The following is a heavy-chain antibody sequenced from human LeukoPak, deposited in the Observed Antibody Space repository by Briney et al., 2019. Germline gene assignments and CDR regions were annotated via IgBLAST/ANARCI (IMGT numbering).Heavy chain of an antibody. D-gene: IGHD3-22*01. J-gene: IGHJ4*02. V-gene: IGHV3-21*01. Sequence: PGGSLRLSCAASGFTFSSYSMNWVRQAPGKGLEWVSSISSSSSYIYYADSVKGRFTISRDNAKNSLYLQVNSLRDEDTAVYYCAREVNYDSSGYYSYWGQGTLVTVSS. CDR1: GFTFSSYS. CDR3: AREVNYDSSGYYSY. CDR2: ISSSSSYI.